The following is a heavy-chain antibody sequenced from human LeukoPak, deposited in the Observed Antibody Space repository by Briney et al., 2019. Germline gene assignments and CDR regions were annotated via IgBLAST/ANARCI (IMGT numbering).Heavy chain of an antibody. CDR1: GFTFSSYG. D-gene: IGHD2-15*01. CDR2: IWYDGSNK. V-gene: IGHV3-33*01. Sequence: GRSLRLSCAASGFTFSSYGMHWVRQAPGKGLEWVAVIWYDGSNKYYADSVKGRFTISRDNSKNTLYLQMNSLRAEDTAVYYCASDCSGGSCYYYYYGMDVWGKGTTVTVSS. J-gene: IGHJ6*04. CDR3: ASDCSGGSCYYYYYGMDV.